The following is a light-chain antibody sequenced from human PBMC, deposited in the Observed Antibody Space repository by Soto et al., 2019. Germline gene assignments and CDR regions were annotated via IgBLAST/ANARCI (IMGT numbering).Light chain of an antibody. V-gene: IGLV2-14*03. CDR1: SSDVGGYDY. CDR2: DVS. Sequence: LNPPAPLSGSPGPSLTLSRPGTSSDVGGYDYVSWYQHHPGKAPKLMIYDVSNRPSGVSNRFSGSKSGNTASLTISGLQAEDEADYYCSSYTSSSLYVFGTGTRSPS. CDR3: SSYTSSSLYV. J-gene: IGLJ1*01.